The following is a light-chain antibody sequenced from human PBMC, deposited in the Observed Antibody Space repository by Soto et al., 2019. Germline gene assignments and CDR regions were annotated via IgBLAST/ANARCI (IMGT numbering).Light chain of an antibody. CDR3: QQYSNWPRT. Sequence: EIVMTQSPATLSVSPGERATLSCRASQSVSTTLAWYQQKPGQAPRLLICGASTRATGIPARFSGSGSGTEFTLTISSLQSEDFAVYHCQQYSNWPRTFGQGTKVDIK. V-gene: IGKV3-15*01. J-gene: IGKJ1*01. CDR1: QSVSTT. CDR2: GAS.